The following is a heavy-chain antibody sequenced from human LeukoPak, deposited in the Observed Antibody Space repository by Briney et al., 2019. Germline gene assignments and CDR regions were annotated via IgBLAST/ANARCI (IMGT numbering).Heavy chain of an antibody. CDR1: GFMFSSYW. Sequence: GGSLRLSCAASGFMFSSYWMSWVRQAPGKGLEWVSFIYSDNTHYSDSVKGRFTISRDNSKNTLYLQMNSLRAEDTAVYYCAELGITMIGGVWGKGTTVTISS. CDR3: AELGITMIGGV. J-gene: IGHJ6*04. V-gene: IGHV3-66*01. CDR2: IYSDNT. D-gene: IGHD3-10*02.